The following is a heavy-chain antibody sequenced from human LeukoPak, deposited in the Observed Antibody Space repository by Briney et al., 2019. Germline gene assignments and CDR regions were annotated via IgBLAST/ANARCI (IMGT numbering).Heavy chain of an antibody. Sequence: GRSLRLSCAASGFTFSSYAMHWVRQAPGKGLEWVAVISYDGSNKYYADSVKGRFTISRDNSKNTLYLQMNSLRAEDTAVYYCARDRAVPAAKTYYFAYWGQETLVTVSS. V-gene: IGHV3-30-3*01. CDR1: GFTFSSYA. CDR3: ARDRAVPAAKTYYFAY. CDR2: ISYDGSNK. D-gene: IGHD2-2*01. J-gene: IGHJ4*02.